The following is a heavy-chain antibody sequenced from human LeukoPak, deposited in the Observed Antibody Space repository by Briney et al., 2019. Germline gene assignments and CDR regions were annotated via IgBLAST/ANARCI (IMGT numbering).Heavy chain of an antibody. V-gene: IGHV4-39*01. J-gene: IGHJ4*02. Sequence: PSETLSLTCPVSRGSISSSSYYWGWIRQPPGTGLEWIGSIYYSGSTYYNPSLKSRVTISVDTSKNQFSLKLSSVTAADTAVYYCASGAAYCGGDCPPGPVDYWGQGTLVTVSS. CDR3: ASGAAYCGGDCPPGPVDY. CDR1: RGSISSSSYY. CDR2: IYYSGST. D-gene: IGHD2-21*02.